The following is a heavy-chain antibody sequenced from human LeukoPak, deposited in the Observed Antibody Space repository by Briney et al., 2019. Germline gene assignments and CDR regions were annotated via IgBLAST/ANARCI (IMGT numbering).Heavy chain of an antibody. CDR3: ARGHPDFWSGYYRPFGAFDI. CDR2: INHSGST. V-gene: IGHV4-34*01. CDR1: GGSFSGYY. D-gene: IGHD3-3*01. Sequence: PSETLSLTCAVYGGSFSGYYWSWIRQPPGKGLEWIGEINHSGSTNYNPSLKSRVTISVDTSKNQFSPKLSSVTAADTAVYYCARGHPDFWSGYYRPFGAFDIWGQGTMVTVSS. J-gene: IGHJ3*02.